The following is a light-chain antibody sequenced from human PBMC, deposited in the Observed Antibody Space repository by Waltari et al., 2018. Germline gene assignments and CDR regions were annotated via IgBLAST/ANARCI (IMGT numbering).Light chain of an antibody. CDR1: QGIFTA. CDR2: GAS. V-gene: IGKV1-13*02. CDR3: QQFHTYPLT. Sequence: QLTQSPSSLSASVGDSVTMSCRASQGIFTALAWYQQKPGKPPKLLIYGASTLESGVPSRFSGSGSGTDFTLTISSLQPDDFATYYCQQFHTYPLTFGGGTKVEI. J-gene: IGKJ4*01.